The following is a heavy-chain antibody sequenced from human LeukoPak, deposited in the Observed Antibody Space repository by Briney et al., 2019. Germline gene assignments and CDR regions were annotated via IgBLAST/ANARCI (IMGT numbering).Heavy chain of an antibody. CDR3: ARDYGSGSYDYYGMDV. CDR1: GFTFSSYS. Sequence: GGSLRLSCAASGFTFSSYSMNWVRQAPGKGLEGVSSISSSSYIYYADSVKGRFTISRDNAKNSLYLQMNSLRAEDTAVYYCARDYGSGSYDYYGMDVWGKGTTVTVSS. D-gene: IGHD3-10*01. CDR2: ISSSSYI. J-gene: IGHJ6*04. V-gene: IGHV3-21*01.